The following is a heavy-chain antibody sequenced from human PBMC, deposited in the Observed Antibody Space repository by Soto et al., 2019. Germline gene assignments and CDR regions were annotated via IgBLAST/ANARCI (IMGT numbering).Heavy chain of an antibody. Sequence: GGSLRLSCAASGFTFSSCSMCWVRQAPGRGQEWVSDIIDSGGSTYYADPVKGRFTISRDNSKSTLYLQMNSLRAEDTALYYCAKGRSYYSYYEVDVWGQGSTVTVP. J-gene: IGHJ6*02. V-gene: IGHV3-23*01. CDR3: AKGRSYYSYYEVDV. CDR1: GFTFSSCS. CDR2: IIDSGGST.